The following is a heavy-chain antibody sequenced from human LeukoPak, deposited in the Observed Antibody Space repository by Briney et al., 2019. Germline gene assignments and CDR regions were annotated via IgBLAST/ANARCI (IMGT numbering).Heavy chain of an antibody. D-gene: IGHD6-19*01. CDR2: ISAYNGNR. V-gene: IGHV1-18*01. J-gene: IGHJ4*02. CDR3: ARDPVSVAGTFPGVDY. CDR1: GYTFTSYG. Sequence: GASVKVSCKASGYTFTSYGISWVRQAPGQGLEWMGWISAYNGNRNYAQKLQGRVTMTTDTSTSTAYMELRSLRSDDTAVYYCARDPVSVAGTFPGVDYWGQGTLVTVSS.